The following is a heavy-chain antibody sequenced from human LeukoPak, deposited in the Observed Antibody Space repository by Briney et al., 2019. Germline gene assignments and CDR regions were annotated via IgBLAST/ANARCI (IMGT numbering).Heavy chain of an antibody. V-gene: IGHV4-39*01. Sequence: SETLSLTCTVSGGSIGSSNYYWGWIRQPPGKGLEWIGSIFYSGGIGSIYYSGGTYYNPSLKSRVTISVDTSKNQFSLNLTSVTAADTAVYFCARPGIAATGAFDCWGQGTLVTVSS. CDR3: ARPGIAATGAFDC. D-gene: IGHD6-13*01. J-gene: IGHJ4*02. CDR2: IYYSGGT. CDR1: GGSIGSSNYY.